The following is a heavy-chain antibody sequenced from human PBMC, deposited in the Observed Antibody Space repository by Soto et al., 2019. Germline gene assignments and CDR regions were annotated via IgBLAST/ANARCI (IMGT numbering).Heavy chain of an antibody. CDR3: ARHYSGEPIDY. CDR1: GGSISSSSYY. V-gene: IGHV4-39*01. J-gene: IGHJ4*02. CDR2: IYYSGST. Sequence: SETLCLTCTVSGGSISSSSYYWGWIRQPPGKGLEWIGSIYYSGSTYYNPSLKSRVTISVDTSKNQFSLKLSSVTAADTAVYYCARHYSGEPIDYWGQGTLVTVSS. D-gene: IGHD2-15*01.